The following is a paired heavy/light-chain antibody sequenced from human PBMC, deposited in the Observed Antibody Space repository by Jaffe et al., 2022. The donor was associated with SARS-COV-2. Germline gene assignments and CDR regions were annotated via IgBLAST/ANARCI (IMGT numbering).Light chain of an antibody. CDR1: QSVSSN. CDR3: QQYNNWPPLT. V-gene: IGKV3-15*01. J-gene: IGKJ4*01. CDR2: GAS. Sequence: EIVMTQSPATLSVSPGERATLSCRASQSVSSNLAWYQQRPGQAPRLLIYGASTRATGIPAKFSGSGSGTEFTLTISSLQSEDFAVYYCQQYNNWPPLTFGGGTKVEIK.
Heavy chain of an antibody. D-gene: IGHD3-16*01. J-gene: IGHJ6*02. CDR1: GGTFSSHA. Sequence: QVQLVQSGAEVKKPGSSVKVSCNVSGGTFSSHAISWVRQAPGQGLEWMGGIIPILRTSNYAQKFQGRVTITADESRSTAYMELSSLSSDDAAVYFCARVGLESDYYYHALDVWGQGTTVTVSS. CDR2: IIPILRTS. V-gene: IGHV1-69*01. CDR3: ARVGLESDYYYHALDV.